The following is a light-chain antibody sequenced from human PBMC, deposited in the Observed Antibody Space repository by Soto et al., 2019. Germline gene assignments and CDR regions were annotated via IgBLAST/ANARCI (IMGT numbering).Light chain of an antibody. CDR1: QSISSY. CDR3: QQSYTTAWT. V-gene: IGKV1-39*01. J-gene: IGKJ1*01. CDR2: SAS. Sequence: DIHMTQPPSSLSASVGDRVTITCRASQSISSYLNWYHQKPGKAPKLLIYSASSLQSGVPSRFSDSASETDFTLTISSLQPDDFATYYGQQSYTTAWTVGQGTNVEIK.